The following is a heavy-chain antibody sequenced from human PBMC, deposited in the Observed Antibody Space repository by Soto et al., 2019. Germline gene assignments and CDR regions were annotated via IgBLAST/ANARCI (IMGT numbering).Heavy chain of an antibody. CDR3: VRAYENSNYYFDY. Sequence: EVQLVESGGGLIQPGGSLRLSCAASGFTVSNNYMRWVRQAPGKGLEWVSLIYSGGNTHYADSVKGRFTISRDNSKNTLFLQMNSLRVEDTAVYYCVRAYENSNYYFDYWGRGTLVTVSS. J-gene: IGHJ4*02. V-gene: IGHV3-53*01. CDR1: GFTVSNNY. CDR2: IYSGGNT. D-gene: IGHD3-22*01.